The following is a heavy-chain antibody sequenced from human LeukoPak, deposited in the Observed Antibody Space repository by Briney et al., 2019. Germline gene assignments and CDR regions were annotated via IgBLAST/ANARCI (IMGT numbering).Heavy chain of an antibody. Sequence: TPSETLSLTCTVAGGSLINYYWNWIRQSPGKGLEWIGYIHYTGGTNYSPSLKSRVTMSLDTSKKQFSLKLRSVTAADTAVYFCAGGGYCSRSGWFAPLLDYWGQGNLVTVSS. J-gene: IGHJ4*02. D-gene: IGHD2-2*01. CDR2: IHYTGGT. CDR3: AGGGYCSRSGWFAPLLDY. CDR1: GGSLINYY. V-gene: IGHV4-59*01.